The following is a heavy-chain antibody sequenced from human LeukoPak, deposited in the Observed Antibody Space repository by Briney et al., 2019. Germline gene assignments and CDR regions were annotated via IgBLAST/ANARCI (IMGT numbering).Heavy chain of an antibody. CDR1: GFTFSTYT. D-gene: IGHD3-10*01. J-gene: IGHJ4*02. Sequence: GRSLRLSCAASGFTFSTYTLHWVRQAPGKGLEWVAVVLYDGETKYYADSVKGRFTISRDNAKNSLYLQMNSLRAEDTALYYCARDSLRRGVIGLNFDYWGQGTLVTVSS. V-gene: IGHV3-30*04. CDR2: VLYDGETK. CDR3: ARDSLRRGVIGLNFDY.